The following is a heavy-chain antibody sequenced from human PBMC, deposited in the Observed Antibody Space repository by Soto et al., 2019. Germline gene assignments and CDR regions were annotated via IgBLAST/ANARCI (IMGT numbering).Heavy chain of an antibody. CDR2: IYSGGTT. CDR1: GFTVSSNY. CDR3: ARGRPGRGTDCCPIEY. J-gene: IGHJ4*02. V-gene: IGHV3-66*01. D-gene: IGHD2-21*02. Sequence: EVQLVESGGGLVQPGGSLRLSCAASGFTVSSNYMSWVRQAPGTGLESVSFIYSGGTTYYADSLKGRFTISRDSSKNTVFLQMNSLRAEDPAVYYCARGRPGRGTDCCPIEYWGQGILVIVSS.